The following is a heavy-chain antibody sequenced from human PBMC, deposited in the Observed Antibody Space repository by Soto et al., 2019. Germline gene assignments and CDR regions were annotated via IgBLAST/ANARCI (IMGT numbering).Heavy chain of an antibody. Sequence: SETLSLTCTVSGGSVSSVDYYWNWIRQPPGKGLEWIGYIYYTGSTNSNPSLKSRVTMSVDTSKNQLSLRLTSVTAADTAVYYCARLPLVGVTPYYFDYWGQGTLVTVS. J-gene: IGHJ4*02. CDR1: GGSVSSVDYY. CDR3: ARLPLVGVTPYYFDY. CDR2: IYYTGST. V-gene: IGHV4-61*08. D-gene: IGHD1-26*01.